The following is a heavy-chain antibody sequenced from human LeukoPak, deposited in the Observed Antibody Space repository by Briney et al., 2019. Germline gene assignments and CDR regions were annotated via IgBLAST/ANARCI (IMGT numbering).Heavy chain of an antibody. V-gene: IGHV3-23*01. CDR2: ISGSGGST. D-gene: IGHD3-16*02. CDR1: GFTFSSYA. CDR3: AKEHYDYVWGSYRFGSFDY. J-gene: IGHJ4*02. Sequence: GGSLRLSCAASGFTFSSYAMSWVRQAPGKGLEWVSAISGSGGSTYYADSVKGRFTISRDNSKNTLYLQMNSLRAEVTAVYYCAKEHYDYVWGSYRFGSFDYWGQGTLVTVSS.